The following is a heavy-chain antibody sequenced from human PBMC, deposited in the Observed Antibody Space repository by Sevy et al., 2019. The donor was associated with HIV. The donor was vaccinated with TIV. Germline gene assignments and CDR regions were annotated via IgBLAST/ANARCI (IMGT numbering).Heavy chain of an antibody. CDR1: GFTFSSYA. J-gene: IGHJ4*02. CDR3: AKGSTSSSEVGYFDY. V-gene: IGHV3-23*01. CDR2: ISGNGGYT. D-gene: IGHD2-2*01. Sequence: GGSLRLSCAASGFTFSSYAMSWVRQAPGKGLEWVSVISGNGGYTYYADSVKGRFTISRDTSKNTLYLQMNSLRAEDTALYYCAKGSTSSSEVGYFDYWGQGTLVTVSS.